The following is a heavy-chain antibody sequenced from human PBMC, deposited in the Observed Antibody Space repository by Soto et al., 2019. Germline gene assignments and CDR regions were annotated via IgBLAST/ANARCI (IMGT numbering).Heavy chain of an antibody. V-gene: IGHV4-61*01. CDR1: GGSVNSGSFY. Sequence: QVQLQESGPGLVKPSETLSLNCTVSGGSVNSGSFYWTWIRQPPGKGLEGIGYIYNSETTNYNPSRKRRVTMLLATSKNQFSLILTSVTAADTAVYYGARDRILDGLDVWGQWTTVTVSS. J-gene: IGHJ6*02. CDR2: IYNSETT. CDR3: ARDRILDGLDV.